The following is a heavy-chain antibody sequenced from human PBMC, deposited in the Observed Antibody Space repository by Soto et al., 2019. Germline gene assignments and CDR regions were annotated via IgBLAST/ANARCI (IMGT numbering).Heavy chain of an antibody. D-gene: IGHD6-6*01. CDR2: ISGSGGST. V-gene: IGHV3-23*01. CDR3: AKEFTGIAARPSFYPDY. J-gene: IGHJ4*02. CDR1: GFTFSSYA. Sequence: GGSLRLSCAASGFTFSSYAMSWVRQAPGKGLEWVSAISGSGGSTYYADSVKGRFTISRDNSKNTLYLQMNSLRAEDTAVYYCAKEFTGIAARPSFYPDYWGQGTLVTVSS.